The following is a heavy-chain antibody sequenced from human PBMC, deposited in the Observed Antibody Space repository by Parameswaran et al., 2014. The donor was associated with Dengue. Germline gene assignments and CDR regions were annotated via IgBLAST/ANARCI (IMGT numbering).Heavy chain of an antibody. D-gene: IGHD1-26*01. J-gene: IGHJ4*02. V-gene: IGHV4-34*01. Sequence: RWIRQPPGKGLEWIGEINHSGSTNYNPSLKSRVTISVDTSKNQFSLKLSSVTAADTAVYYCASSRGGYPNGDYWGQGTLVTVSS. CDR3: ASSRGGYPNGDY. CDR2: INHSGST.